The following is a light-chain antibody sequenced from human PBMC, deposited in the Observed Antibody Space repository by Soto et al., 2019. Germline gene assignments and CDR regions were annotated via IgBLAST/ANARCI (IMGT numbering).Light chain of an antibody. V-gene: IGLV2-14*01. Sequence: QSVLTQPPSVSGSPGQSITVSCTGTSSDIGASNFVSWYQHLPGRAPKVIIFEATNRPSGVSDRFSGSKAGTTASLTISGLQADDEGEYFCISYKTDDTFVFGTGTKLTVL. CDR3: ISYKTDDTFV. J-gene: IGLJ1*01. CDR1: SSDIGASNF. CDR2: EAT.